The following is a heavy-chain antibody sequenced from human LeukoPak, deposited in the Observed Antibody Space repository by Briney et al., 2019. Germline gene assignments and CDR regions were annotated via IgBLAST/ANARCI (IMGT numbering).Heavy chain of an antibody. V-gene: IGHV3-23*01. J-gene: IGHJ3*02. Sequence: GGCLRLSCAASGFTLSSYSMSWVRQAPGKGLEWVSAISGSGVSEEYADSVEGRFDISRDNSKNTLYLQMNSLRAEDTAIYYRARCLGGTCNRGAFDIWGQGTMATVSS. CDR3: ARCLGGTCNRGAFDI. CDR1: GFTLSSYS. D-gene: IGHD2-15*01. CDR2: ISGSGVSE.